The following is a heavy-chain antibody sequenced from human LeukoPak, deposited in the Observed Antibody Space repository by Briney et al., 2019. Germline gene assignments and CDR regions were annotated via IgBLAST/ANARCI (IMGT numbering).Heavy chain of an antibody. V-gene: IGHV3-23*01. CDR1: GFTFDDYA. Sequence: PGRSLRLSCAASGFTFDDYAMHWAWQAPGKGLEWVSAISGSGGSTYYADSVKGRFTISRDNSKNALYLQMNSLRAEDTAVYYCAKERYYYDSSGYYYDYWGQGTLVTVSS. CDR3: AKERYYYDSSGYYYDY. CDR2: ISGSGGST. J-gene: IGHJ4*02. D-gene: IGHD3-22*01.